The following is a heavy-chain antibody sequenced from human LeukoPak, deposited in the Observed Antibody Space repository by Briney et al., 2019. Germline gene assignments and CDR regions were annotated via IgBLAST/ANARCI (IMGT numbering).Heavy chain of an antibody. CDR3: ASARGNMVRGVGYFQH. CDR2: IYYSGST. CDR1: GGSISSYY. V-gene: IGHV4-59*06. J-gene: IGHJ1*01. D-gene: IGHD3-10*01. Sequence: SETLSLTCTVSGGSISSYYWSWIRQPPGKGLEWIGYIYYSGSTYYNPSLKSRVTISVDTSKNQFSLKLSSVTAADTAVYYCASARGNMVRGVGYFQHWGQGTLVTVSS.